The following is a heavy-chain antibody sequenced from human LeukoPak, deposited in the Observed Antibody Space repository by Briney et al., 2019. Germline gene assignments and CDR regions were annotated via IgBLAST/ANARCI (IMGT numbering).Heavy chain of an antibody. CDR1: GFTFSSYE. J-gene: IGHJ4*02. Sequence: GGSLRLSCAASGFTFSSYEMNWVRQAPGKGLEWVSYISSSGSTIYYADSVKGRFTISRDNSKNTLYLQMNSLGAEDTAVYYCAKERVDWRYFDYWGQGTLVTVSS. CDR3: AKERVDWRYFDY. D-gene: IGHD3-9*01. V-gene: IGHV3-48*03. CDR2: ISSSGSTI.